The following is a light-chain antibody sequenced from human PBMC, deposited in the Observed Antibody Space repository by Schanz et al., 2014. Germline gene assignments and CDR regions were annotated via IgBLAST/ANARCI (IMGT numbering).Light chain of an antibody. V-gene: IGLV2-14*02. J-gene: IGLJ3*02. CDR1: GNDIGMYNL. CDR2: EGS. Sequence: QSALTQPASVSGSPGQSITISCSGTGNDIGMYNLVSWYQQHPDKAPKLIIYEGSARASGLFNRFSGSRSGITAFLTISGLQADDEADYYCSSYTSITTLVFGGGTKLTVL. CDR3: SSYTSITTLV.